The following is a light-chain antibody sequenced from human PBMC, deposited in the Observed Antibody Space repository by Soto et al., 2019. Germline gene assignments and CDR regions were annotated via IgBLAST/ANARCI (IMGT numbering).Light chain of an antibody. CDR3: QHRSIWPVS. J-gene: IGKJ5*01. CDR1: QSVSSSY. V-gene: IGKV3D-20*02. CDR2: GAS. Sequence: DIVLTQSPGTLSLSPGERATLSCRASQSVSSSYLAWYQQKPGQAPRLLIYGASSRATGIPDRFSGSGSGTDFTLTISSLEPEDFAVYYCQHRSIWPVSFGQGTRLEI.